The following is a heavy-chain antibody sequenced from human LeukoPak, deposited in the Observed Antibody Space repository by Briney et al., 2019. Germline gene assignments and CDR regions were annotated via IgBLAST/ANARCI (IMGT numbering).Heavy chain of an antibody. CDR3: ARDVGSSPTDNWFDP. CDR2: IYYSGST. V-gene: IGHV4-31*11. Sequence: KPSQTLSLTCAVSGGSISSGGYYWSWIRQHPGKGPEWIGYIYYSGSTYYNPSLKSRVTISVDTSKNQFSLKLSSVAAADTAVYYCARDVGSSPTDNWFDPWGQGTLVTVSS. CDR1: GGSISSGGYY. J-gene: IGHJ5*02. D-gene: IGHD6-6*01.